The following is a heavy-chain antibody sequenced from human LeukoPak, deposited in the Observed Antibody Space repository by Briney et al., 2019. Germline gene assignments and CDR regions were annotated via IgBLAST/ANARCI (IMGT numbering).Heavy chain of an antibody. Sequence: GGSLRLSCAASGFTFSSYAMGWVRQAPGKGLECVSAISGNGGSTYHADSVKGRFTISRDNSKNTLYLQMNSLRAEDTAVYYCAKDLATTRRDAFDIWGQGTMVTVSS. CDR2: ISGNGGST. D-gene: IGHD1-7*01. CDR3: AKDLATTRRDAFDI. J-gene: IGHJ3*02. V-gene: IGHV3-23*01. CDR1: GFTFSSYA.